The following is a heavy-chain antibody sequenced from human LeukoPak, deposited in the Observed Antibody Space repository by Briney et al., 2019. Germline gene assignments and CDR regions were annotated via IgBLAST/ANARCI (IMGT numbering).Heavy chain of an antibody. CDR1: GFIFSNYA. Sequence: VGSLRLSCVASGFIFSNYAMHWVRQAPGKGLEWVAVISYGVSNKYYADSVKGRFTISKDNPKKTLYLQMNSLRDEDTAVYYCAKDGPLSGTLAHDYWGQGTLVTVSS. CDR3: AKDGPLSGTLAHDY. J-gene: IGHJ4*02. V-gene: IGHV3-30*18. D-gene: IGHD6-13*01. CDR2: ISYGVSNK.